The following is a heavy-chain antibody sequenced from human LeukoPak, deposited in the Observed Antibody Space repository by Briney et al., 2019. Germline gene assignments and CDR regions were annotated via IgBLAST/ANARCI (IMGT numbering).Heavy chain of an antibody. CDR3: GRDLLRAFDN. D-gene: IGHD2-15*01. CDR2: IYSGGST. Sequence: GGSLRLSCAASGFTVSSNYMSWVRQAPGKGLEWVSVIYSGGSTYYADSVKGRFTISRDNSKNTLYLQMNSLRAEDTAVYYCGRDLLRAFDNRGQGKMFNVSS. CDR1: GFTVSSNY. J-gene: IGHJ3*02. V-gene: IGHV3-53*01.